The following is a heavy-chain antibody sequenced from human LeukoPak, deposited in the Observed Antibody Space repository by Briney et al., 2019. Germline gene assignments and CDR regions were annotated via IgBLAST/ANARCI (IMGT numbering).Heavy chain of an antibody. V-gene: IGHV3-23*01. CDR3: AKPVYSYGADAFDI. CDR2: ISGSGGST. D-gene: IGHD5-18*01. CDR1: GFTFSSCA. J-gene: IGHJ3*02. Sequence: GGSLRLSCAASGFTFSSCAKSWVRQAPGKGLEWVSAISGSGGSTYYADSVKGRFTISRDNSKNTLYVQMNSLRAEDTAVYYCAKPVYSYGADAFDIWGQGTMVTVSS.